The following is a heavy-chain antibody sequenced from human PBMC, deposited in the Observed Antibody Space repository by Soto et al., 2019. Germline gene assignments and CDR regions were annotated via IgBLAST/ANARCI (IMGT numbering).Heavy chain of an antibody. CDR3: ARDTHVSRGVNDY. D-gene: IGHD3-3*02. CDR2: IKQDGSEK. J-gene: IGHJ4*02. V-gene: IGHV3-7*01. Sequence: GGSLRLSCAASGFTFSSYWMSWVRQAPGKGLEWVANIKQDGSEKYYVDSVKGRFTISRDNAKNSLYLQMNSLRAEDTAVYYCARDTHVSRGVNDYWGQGTLVTVSS. CDR1: GFTFSSYW.